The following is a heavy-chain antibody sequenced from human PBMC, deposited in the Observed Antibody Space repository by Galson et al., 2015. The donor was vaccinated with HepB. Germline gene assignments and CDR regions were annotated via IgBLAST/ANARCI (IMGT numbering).Heavy chain of an antibody. J-gene: IGHJ4*02. CDR1: GYTLSALS. D-gene: IGHD3-22*01. CDR3: ATGTIVVNHSGYFDY. Sequence: SVKVSCKVSGYTLSALSIHWVRQAPGKGPEWMGGFSPEDGETIYAQKFQGRVTMTEDTSSDTAYMELSSLRSDDTAVYYCATGTIVVNHSGYFDYWGQGTLVTVSS. CDR2: FSPEDGET. V-gene: IGHV1-24*01.